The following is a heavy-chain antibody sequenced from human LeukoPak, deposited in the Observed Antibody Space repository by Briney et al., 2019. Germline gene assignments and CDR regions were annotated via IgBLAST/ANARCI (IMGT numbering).Heavy chain of an antibody. V-gene: IGHV4-59*01. CDR1: GGSISSYY. CDR3: GREWGYDSSGYFDY. CDR2: IYYSGST. Sequence: SETLSLTCTVSGGSISSYYWSWIRQPPGKGLEWIGYIYYSGSTNYNPSLKSRVTISVDTSKNQFSLKLSSVAAADTAVYYCGREWGYDSSGYFDYWGQGTLVTVSS. D-gene: IGHD3-22*01. J-gene: IGHJ4*02.